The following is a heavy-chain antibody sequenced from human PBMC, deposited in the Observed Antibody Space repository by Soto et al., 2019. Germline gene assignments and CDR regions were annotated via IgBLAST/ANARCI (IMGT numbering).Heavy chain of an antibody. D-gene: IGHD5-12*01. CDR1: GYTFTRYA. CDR3: ARPGYDAGLDF. V-gene: IGHV1-3*01. J-gene: IGHJ4*02. CDR2: INAGTGNT. Sequence: QVQLVQSGAEVKKPGASVKVSCKASGYTFTRYAVYWVRQAPGQGLEWMAWINAGTGNTKHSQKFQGRVTISRDTSASTAYMDLSRLRSEDTAVYDCARPGYDAGLDFWGQGTLVTVSS.